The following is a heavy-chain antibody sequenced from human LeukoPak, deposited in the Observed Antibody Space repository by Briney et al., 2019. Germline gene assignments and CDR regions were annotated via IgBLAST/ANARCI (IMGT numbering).Heavy chain of an antibody. J-gene: IGHJ4*02. Sequence: GGPLSLSCAASGFTFSSYGMHWVRQAPGKGLEWVAVISYDGSNKYYADSVKGRFTISRDNSKNTLYLQMNSLRAEDTAVYYCALDGYREWGQGTLVTVSS. CDR2: ISYDGSNK. D-gene: IGHD5-24*01. CDR3: ALDGYRE. CDR1: GFTFSSYG. V-gene: IGHV3-30*03.